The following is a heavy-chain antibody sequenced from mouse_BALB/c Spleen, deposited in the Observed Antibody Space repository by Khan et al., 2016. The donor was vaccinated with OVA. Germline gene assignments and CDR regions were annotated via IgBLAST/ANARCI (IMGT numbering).Heavy chain of an antibody. Sequence: QVQLKESGPGLVAPSQSLSITCTVSGFSLSNYGVNWVRQPPGKGLEWLGIIWSGGSTNYNSALMSKLSIRKDNAKSQVFLKMHSMQSDDTARYYCARETAYYGNYEAMDYWGQGTSVTVSS. V-gene: IGHV2-9*02. CDR1: GFSLSNYG. J-gene: IGHJ4*01. CDR3: ARETAYYGNYEAMDY. CDR2: IWSGGST. D-gene: IGHD2-10*01.